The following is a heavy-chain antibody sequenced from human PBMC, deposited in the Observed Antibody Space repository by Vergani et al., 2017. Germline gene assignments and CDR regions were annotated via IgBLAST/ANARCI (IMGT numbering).Heavy chain of an antibody. CDR2: IKSKTDGGTT. CDR1: GFTFSNAW. CDR3: TTDLRIAVAGTTDY. Sequence: EVQLVESGGGLVKPGGSLRLSCAASGFTFSNAWMSWVRQAPGKGLEWVGRIKSKTDGGTTDYAAPVKGRFTISRDDSKNTLYLLMNSLKTEDTAVYYCTTDLRIAVAGTTDYWGQGTLVTVSS. V-gene: IGHV3-15*01. J-gene: IGHJ4*02. D-gene: IGHD6-19*01.